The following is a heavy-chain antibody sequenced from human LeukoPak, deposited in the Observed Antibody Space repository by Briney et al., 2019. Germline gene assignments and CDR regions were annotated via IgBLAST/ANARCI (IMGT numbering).Heavy chain of an antibody. J-gene: IGHJ4*02. CDR2: VDPEDGEA. D-gene: IGHD3-3*01. Sequence: GATVKISCKASGYTFTDYYMHWVQQAPGKGLEWMGRVDPEDGEAIYAEKFQGRVTITADTSTDTAYMELSSLRSEDTAVYYCATVGITIFGVGDYWGQGTLVTVSS. CDR1: GYTFTDYY. V-gene: IGHV1-69-2*01. CDR3: ATVGITIFGVGDY.